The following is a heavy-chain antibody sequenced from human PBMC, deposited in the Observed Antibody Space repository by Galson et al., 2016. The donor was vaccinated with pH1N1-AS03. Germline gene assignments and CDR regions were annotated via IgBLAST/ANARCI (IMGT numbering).Heavy chain of an antibody. D-gene: IGHD3-10*01. CDR2: YGGSDENT. Sequence: SLRLSCAASRFIFSSYQMSWVRQAPGRGLEWVSTYGGSDENTHYADSVKGRFTISRDSSKNTLYLQMNTLRAEDTALYYCTTVAGTYYNGAYWGQGSLVTVSS. CDR3: TTVAGTYYNGAY. V-gene: IGHV3-23*01. J-gene: IGHJ4*02. CDR1: RFIFSSYQ.